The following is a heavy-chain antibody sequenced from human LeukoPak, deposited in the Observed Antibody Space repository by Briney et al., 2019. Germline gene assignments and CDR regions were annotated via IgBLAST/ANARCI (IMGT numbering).Heavy chain of an antibody. V-gene: IGHV4-34*01. CDR1: GGSFSGYY. CDR2: IYYSGSS. J-gene: IGHJ4*02. Sequence: SETLSLTCAVYGGSFSGYYWSWIRQPPGKGLEWIGSIYYSGSSYYNPSLKSRVTISVDTSKNQFSLKLSSVTAADTAVYYCARAPPDYFDYWGQGTLVTVSS. CDR3: ARAPPDYFDY.